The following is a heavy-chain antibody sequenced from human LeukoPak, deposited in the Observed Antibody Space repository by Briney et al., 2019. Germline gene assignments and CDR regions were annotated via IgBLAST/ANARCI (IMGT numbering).Heavy chain of an antibody. J-gene: IGHJ3*02. CDR1: GGSISSGGYS. Sequence: SETLSLTCAVSGGSISSGGYSWSWIRQPPGKGLEWIGYIYHSGSTYYNPSLKSRVTISVDRSKNQFSLKLSSVTAADTAVYYCARHGEWELLRAFDIWGQGTMVTVSS. V-gene: IGHV4-30-2*01. D-gene: IGHD1-26*01. CDR3: ARHGEWELLRAFDI. CDR2: IYHSGST.